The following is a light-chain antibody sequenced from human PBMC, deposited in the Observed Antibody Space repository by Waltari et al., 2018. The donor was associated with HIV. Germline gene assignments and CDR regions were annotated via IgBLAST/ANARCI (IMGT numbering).Light chain of an antibody. CDR2: SAS. V-gene: IGKV3-20*01. CDR3: QRYGRSRT. J-gene: IGKJ1*01. CDR1: QSVSSTS. Sequence: IVLTQSPGTLSLSPGEKATLSCRASQSVSSTSLAWYQQKPGQSPRLLIYSASTGANGIPDRFSGSGSGTDFSLTISRLEPEDFAVYYCQRYGRSRTFGQGTKVEIK.